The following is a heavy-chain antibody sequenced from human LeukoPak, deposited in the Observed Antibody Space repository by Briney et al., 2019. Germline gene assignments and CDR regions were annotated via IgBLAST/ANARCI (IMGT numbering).Heavy chain of an antibody. CDR2: IIPDSGVT. D-gene: IGHD6-6*01. V-gene: IGHV1-2*02. Sequence: ASVKVSCKASGYTFTDSYIYWVRQAPGPGLEWMGLIIPDSGVTKYAQKFQGRVAMTRDTSISTAYRELSDLTSDDTAVYFCARRSSSSDLDFWGQGTLVTVST. CDR1: GYTFTDSY. J-gene: IGHJ4*02. CDR3: ARRSSSSDLDF.